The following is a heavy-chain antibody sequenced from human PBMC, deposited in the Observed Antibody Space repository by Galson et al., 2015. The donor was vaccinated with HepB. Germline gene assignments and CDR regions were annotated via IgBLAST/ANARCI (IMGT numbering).Heavy chain of an antibody. J-gene: IGHJ3*02. CDR2: IFSLDST. CDR1: GFDVHRHY. V-gene: IGHV3-66*01. D-gene: IGHD3-10*01. CDR3: ATESTGTEDAFDI. Sequence: SLRLSCAASGFDVHRHYMHWVRQAPGKGLEWVSVIFSLDSTYYAGSVKGRFTISRDDSNKMIHLQMSRLRLEDTAIYYCATESTGTEDAFDIWGQGTMVTVSS.